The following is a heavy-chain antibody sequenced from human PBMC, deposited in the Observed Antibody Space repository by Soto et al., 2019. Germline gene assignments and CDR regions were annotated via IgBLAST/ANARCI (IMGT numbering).Heavy chain of an antibody. V-gene: IGHV3-30*18. J-gene: IGHJ6*03. CDR2: ISYDGSNK. D-gene: IGHD3-10*01. Sequence: GGSLRLSCAASGFTFSSYGMHWVRQAPGKGLEWVAVISYDGSNKYYADSVKGRFTISRDNSKNTLYLQMNSLRAEDTAVYYCAKGPGSITMVRGDYYMDVWGKGTTVTVSS. CDR1: GFTFSSYG. CDR3: AKGPGSITMVRGDYYMDV.